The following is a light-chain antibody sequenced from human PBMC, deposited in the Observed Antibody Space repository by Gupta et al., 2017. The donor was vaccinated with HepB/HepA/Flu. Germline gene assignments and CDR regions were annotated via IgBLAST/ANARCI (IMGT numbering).Light chain of an antibody. J-gene: IGKJ4*01. CDR1: QNLLFSDGNTF. Sequence: DVVMTQSPLSLPVTLGKSASISCRSSQNLLFSDGNTFLHWFQQRPGQSPRRLIYRVSNRDSGVPDRFSGSGSGTXFTLEIXRGEAEDVGVYYCGQGTHWPITFGXGTKVDIK. V-gene: IGKV2-30*01. CDR2: RVS. CDR3: GQGTHWPIT.